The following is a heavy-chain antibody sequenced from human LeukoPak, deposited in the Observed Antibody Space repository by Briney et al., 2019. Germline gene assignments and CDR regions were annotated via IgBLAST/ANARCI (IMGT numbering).Heavy chain of an antibody. CDR2: INPNSGGT. D-gene: IGHD6-19*01. Sequence: ASVKVSCKASGGTFSSYAISWVRQAPGQGLEWMGWINPNSGGTNYAQKFQGWVTMTRDTSISTAYMELSRLRSDDTAVYYCARDTQPRDPVADPPHHYYYYGMDVWGQGTTVTVSS. V-gene: IGHV1-2*04. J-gene: IGHJ6*02. CDR1: GGTFSSYA. CDR3: ARDTQPRDPVADPPHHYYYYGMDV.